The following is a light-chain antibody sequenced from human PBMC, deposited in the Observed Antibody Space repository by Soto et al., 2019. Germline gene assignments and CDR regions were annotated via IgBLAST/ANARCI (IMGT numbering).Light chain of an antibody. J-gene: IGKJ3*01. CDR1: QSVSSY. CDR3: QQRSYWPPVYT. Sequence: EIVLTQSPATLSLSPGERATLSCRASQSVSSYLAWNQQKPGQAPRLLIYDASNSATGNPARFSGSGSGTDFTLSISSQEPEDFAVYYCQQRSYWPPVYTFGPRVNMDIK. CDR2: DAS. V-gene: IGKV3-11*01.